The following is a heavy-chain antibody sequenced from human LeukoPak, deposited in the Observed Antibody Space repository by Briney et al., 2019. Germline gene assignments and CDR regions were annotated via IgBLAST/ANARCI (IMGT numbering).Heavy chain of an antibody. D-gene: IGHD4-17*01. CDR3: ATMTDYGDYEDPIYSGDY. J-gene: IGHJ4*02. Sequence: GSSVKVSCKASGGTFSSYAISWVRQAPGQGPEWMGGIIPIFGTANYAQKFQGRVTITTDESTSTAYMELSSLRSEHTAPYYCATMTDYGDYEDPIYSGDYWGQGTLVTVSS. V-gene: IGHV1-69*05. CDR2: IIPIFGTA. CDR1: GGTFSSYA.